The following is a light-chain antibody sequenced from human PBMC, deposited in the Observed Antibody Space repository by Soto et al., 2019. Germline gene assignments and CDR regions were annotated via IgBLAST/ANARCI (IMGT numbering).Light chain of an antibody. CDR3: NSFTTSTFYV. CDR2: EVT. V-gene: IGLV2-14*01. CDR1: FNDIGTFNY. J-gene: IGLJ1*01. Sequence: QSALTQPASVSGSPGQSITISCTGTFNDIGTFNYVSWFQQHPGKAPKLLIFEVTSRPSDVSDRFSGSKSGNTASLTISGLQAEDEADYYCNSFTTSTFYVFGSGTKVTVL.